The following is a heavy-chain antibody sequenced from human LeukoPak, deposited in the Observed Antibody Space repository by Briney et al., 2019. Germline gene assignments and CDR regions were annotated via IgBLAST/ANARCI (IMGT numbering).Heavy chain of an antibody. Sequence: GGSLRLSCAASGFTFSSYAMSRVRQAPGKGLEWVSAISGSGGSTYYADSVKGRFTISRDNSKNTLYLQMNSLRAEDTAVYYCTTDPNPYYYDSSGSLQFDYWGQGTLVTVSS. V-gene: IGHV3-23*01. CDR1: GFTFSSYA. D-gene: IGHD3-22*01. CDR2: ISGSGGST. CDR3: TTDPNPYYYDSSGSLQFDY. J-gene: IGHJ4*02.